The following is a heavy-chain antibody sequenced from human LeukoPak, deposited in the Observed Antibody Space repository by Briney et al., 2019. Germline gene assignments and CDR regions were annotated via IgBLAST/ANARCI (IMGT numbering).Heavy chain of an antibody. Sequence: LTLACALSALTFSDDYMSWVRQPPGEGREWVGEINHIGSTNYNPCLKSRVPISVDTSKNQFSLKLSSVTAADTAVYYCARLRRVRIAAAGTFDPWGQGTLVTVSS. J-gene: IGHJ5*02. D-gene: IGHD6-13*01. CDR1: ALTFSDDY. V-gene: IGHV4-34*01. CDR2: INHIGST. CDR3: ARLRRVRIAAAGTFDP.